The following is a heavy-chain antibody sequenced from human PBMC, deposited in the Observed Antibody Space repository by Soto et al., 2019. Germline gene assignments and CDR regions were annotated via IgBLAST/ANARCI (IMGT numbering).Heavy chain of an antibody. CDR1: GGSISGYF. Sequence: SETLSLTCTVSGGSISGYFWNWLRQPAGKGLEWIGRVYTGGGTSYNPSLQSRVSMSTDTSKSQFSLKVNSVTAADTAVYFCARGYNSLLHWGQGTLVTVSS. CDR2: VYTGGGT. D-gene: IGHD3-10*01. V-gene: IGHV4-4*07. CDR3: ARGYNSLLH. J-gene: IGHJ4*02.